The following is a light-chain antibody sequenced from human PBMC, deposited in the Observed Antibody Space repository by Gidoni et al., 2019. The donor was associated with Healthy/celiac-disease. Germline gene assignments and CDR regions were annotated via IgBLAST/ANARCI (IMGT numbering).Light chain of an antibody. Sequence: DIQMNQSPSTLSASVGDRVTNTCRASQSISSWLAWYQQKPGKAPKLLIYKASSLESGVPSRFSGSGSGTEFTLTISSLQPDDFAAYYCQQYNSYSRTFGQGTKVEIK. CDR3: QQYNSYSRT. CDR1: QSISSW. V-gene: IGKV1-5*03. CDR2: KAS. J-gene: IGKJ1*01.